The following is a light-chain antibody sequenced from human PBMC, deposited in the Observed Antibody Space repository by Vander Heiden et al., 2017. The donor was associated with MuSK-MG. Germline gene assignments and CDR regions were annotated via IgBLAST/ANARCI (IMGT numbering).Light chain of an antibody. CDR1: QNITTY. Sequence: DIQMTQSPSSLSASVADRVTITCRASQNITTYLNWYQQRPGKAPNLLIYAASSLQSGVPSRFSGSESGTDFTLTISSLQPEDFATYYCQESDTTPFTFGHGTKVDIK. CDR3: QESDTTPFT. J-gene: IGKJ3*01. CDR2: AAS. V-gene: IGKV1-39*01.